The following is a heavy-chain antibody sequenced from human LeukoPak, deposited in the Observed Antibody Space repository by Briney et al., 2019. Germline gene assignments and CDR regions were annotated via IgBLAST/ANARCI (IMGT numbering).Heavy chain of an antibody. CDR3: ASSYYDILTGYQELDH. CDR2: IWYDGSNK. D-gene: IGHD3-9*01. Sequence: PGGSLRLSCAASGFIFSSYGMHWVRQAPGKGLEWVAVIWYDGSNKNYADSIKGRFTISRDNSKNTLYLQMNSLRAEDTAEYYCASSYYDILTGYQELDHWGQGTLVTVSS. J-gene: IGHJ4*02. CDR1: GFIFSSYG. V-gene: IGHV3-33*01.